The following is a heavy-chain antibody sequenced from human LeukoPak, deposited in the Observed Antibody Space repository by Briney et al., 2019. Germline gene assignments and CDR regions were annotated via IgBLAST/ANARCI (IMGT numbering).Heavy chain of an antibody. D-gene: IGHD6-19*01. Sequence: PSETLSLTCAVYGGSFSGYYWSWIRQPPGKGLEWIGEINHSGRTNYNPSLKSRVTISVDTSKNQFSLKLSSVTAADTAVYYCARGAVAGTTDYWGQGTLVTVSS. CDR1: GGSFSGYY. CDR2: INHSGRT. J-gene: IGHJ4*02. V-gene: IGHV4-34*01. CDR3: ARGAVAGTTDY.